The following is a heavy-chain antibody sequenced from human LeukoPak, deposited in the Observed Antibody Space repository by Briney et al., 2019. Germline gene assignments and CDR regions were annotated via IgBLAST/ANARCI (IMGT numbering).Heavy chain of an antibody. CDR1: AFTVSHAW. Sequence: GGSLRLSRAASAFTVSHAWMGRDRQAPGKGLEWVGRIKSKTDGGTTDYAAPVKGRFTISRDDSKNTLYLQMNSLKTEGGAVYYCTTTLFTDFWGQGTLVTVSS. CDR3: TTTLFTDF. V-gene: IGHV3-15*01. CDR2: IKSKTDGGTT. J-gene: IGHJ4*02. D-gene: IGHD2/OR15-2a*01.